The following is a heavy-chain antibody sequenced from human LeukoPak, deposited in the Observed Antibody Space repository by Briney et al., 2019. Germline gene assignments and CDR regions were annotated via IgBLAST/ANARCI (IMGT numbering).Heavy chain of an antibody. V-gene: IGHV4-4*02. D-gene: IGHD4-11*01. CDR2: IYHSGST. CDR3: ARVSYYRYYFDY. CDR1: GGSISSSNW. Sequence: SETLSLTCAVSGGSISSSNWWSWVRQPPGKGLEWIGEIYHSGSTNYNPSLKSRVTMSVDKSKNQFSLKLSSVTAADTAFYYCARVSYYRYYFDYWGQGALVSVSS. J-gene: IGHJ4*02.